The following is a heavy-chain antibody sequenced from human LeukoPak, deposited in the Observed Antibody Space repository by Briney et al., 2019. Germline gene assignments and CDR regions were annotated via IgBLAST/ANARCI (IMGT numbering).Heavy chain of an antibody. CDR3: ARGTSSSCYVNWFDP. V-gene: IGHV3-64*01. CDR1: GFSFSSYC. J-gene: IGHJ5*02. D-gene: IGHD2-2*01. CDR2: INSNGGST. Sequence: GGSLRLSCAASGFSFSSYCMFWVRQAPGKGLEYVSGINSNGGSTFYANSVKGRFTISRDNSKNTLYLQMGSLRAEDMAVYYCARGTSSSCYVNWFDPWGQGTLVTASS.